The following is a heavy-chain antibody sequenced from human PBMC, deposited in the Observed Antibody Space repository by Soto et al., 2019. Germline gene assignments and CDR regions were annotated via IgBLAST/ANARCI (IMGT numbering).Heavy chain of an antibody. V-gene: IGHV1-3*01. Sequence: QVQLVQSGAEVKKPGASVKVSCKASGYTFNKYAMQWVRQAPGQRLEWMGWINAGNGNTKYSQKFQGRVTITRDTSESTAYMELSSLRSEDTAXYYXXXXXXXXIPDYWGQGTLVTVSS. CDR1: GYTFNKYA. J-gene: IGHJ4*02. D-gene: IGHD2-21*01. CDR3: XXXXXXXIPDY. CDR2: INAGNGNT.